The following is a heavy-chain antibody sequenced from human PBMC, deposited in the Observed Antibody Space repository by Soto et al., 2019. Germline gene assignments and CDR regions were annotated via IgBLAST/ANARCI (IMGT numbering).Heavy chain of an antibody. V-gene: IGHV3-21*01. J-gene: IGHJ6*02. D-gene: IGHD2-2*01. CDR3: AREGLVVVVPAASYYYGMDV. Sequence: LRLSCSASEFTFSSYSMNWVRQAPGKGLEWVSSISSSSSYIYYADSVKGRFTISRDNAKNSLYLQMNSLRAEDTAVYYCAREGLVVVVPAASYYYGMDVWGQGTTVTVSS. CDR2: ISSSSSYI. CDR1: EFTFSSYS.